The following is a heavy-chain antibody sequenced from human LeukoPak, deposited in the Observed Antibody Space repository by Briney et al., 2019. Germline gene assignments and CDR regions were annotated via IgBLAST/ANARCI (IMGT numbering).Heavy chain of an antibody. CDR1: GFTVSSDF. J-gene: IGHJ6*02. CDR2: IYYSGST. Sequence: LRLSCAASGFTVSSDFMSWVRQPPGKGLEWIGYIYYSGSTYYNPSLKSRVTISVDTSKNQFSLKLSSVTAADTAVYYCAREGIRPDDYYYYYYGMDVWGQGTTVTVSS. V-gene: IGHV4-30-4*08. CDR3: AREGIRPDDYYYYYYGMDV. D-gene: IGHD3-3*01.